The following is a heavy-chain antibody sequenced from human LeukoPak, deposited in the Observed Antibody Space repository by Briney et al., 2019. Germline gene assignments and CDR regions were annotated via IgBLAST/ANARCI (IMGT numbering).Heavy chain of an antibody. CDR2: ISTYNGNT. CDR1: GYTFTSYG. J-gene: IGHJ4*02. CDR3: AREDYGDYDWYFDY. V-gene: IGHV1-18*01. D-gene: IGHD4-17*01. Sequence: GASVKVSCKASGYTFTSYGISWVRQAPGQGLEWMGRISTYNGNTNYAQKLQGRVTMTTDTSTSTAYMELRSLRSDDTAVYYCAREDYGDYDWYFDYWGQGTLVTVSS.